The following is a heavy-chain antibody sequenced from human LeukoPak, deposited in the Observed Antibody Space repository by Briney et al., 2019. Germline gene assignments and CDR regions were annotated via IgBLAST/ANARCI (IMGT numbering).Heavy chain of an antibody. CDR1: GFTFSSYA. CDR2: ISGSGGST. V-gene: IGHV3-23*01. CDR3: AITPGYSYGLYYFDY. D-gene: IGHD5-18*01. Sequence: QSGGSLRLSCAASGFTFSSYAMSWVRQAPGKGLEWVSAISGSGGSTYYADSVKGRFTISRDNSKNTLYLQMNSLRAEDTAVYYCAITPGYSYGLYYFDYWRQGTLVTVSS. J-gene: IGHJ4*02.